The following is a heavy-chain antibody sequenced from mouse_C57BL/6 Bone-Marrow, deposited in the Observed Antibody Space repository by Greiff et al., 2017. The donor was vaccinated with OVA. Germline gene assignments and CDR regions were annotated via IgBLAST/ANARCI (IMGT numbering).Heavy chain of an antibody. Sequence: QVQLQQSGAELVKPGASVKISCKASGYAFSSYWMNWVKQRPGKGLEWIGQIYPGVGDTNYNGKFKGKATLTADKSSSTAYMQLSSLTSEDSAVYFCARDSNYWDWFAYWGQGTLVTVSA. CDR1: GYAFSSYW. CDR3: ARDSNYWDWFAY. V-gene: IGHV1-80*01. J-gene: IGHJ3*01. D-gene: IGHD2-5*01. CDR2: IYPGVGDT.